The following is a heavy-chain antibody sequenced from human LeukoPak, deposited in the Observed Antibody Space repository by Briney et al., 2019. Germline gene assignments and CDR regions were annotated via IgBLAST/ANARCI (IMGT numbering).Heavy chain of an antibody. V-gene: IGHV4-34*01. CDR1: GGSFSGYY. Sequence: SETLSLTCAVYGGSFSGYYWSWVRQPPGKGLEWIGEINHSGSTNYNPSLKSRVTISVDTSKNQFSLKLSSVTAADTAVHYCARETGYSYGSRSYWYFDLWGRGTLVTVSS. CDR3: ARETGYSYGSRSYWYFDL. CDR2: INHSGST. J-gene: IGHJ2*01. D-gene: IGHD5-18*01.